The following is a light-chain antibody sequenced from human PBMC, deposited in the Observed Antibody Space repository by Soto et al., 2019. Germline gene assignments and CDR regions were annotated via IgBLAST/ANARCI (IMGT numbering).Light chain of an antibody. CDR1: SSNIGSNT. Sequence: QSVLTQPPSASGTPGQRVTISCSGSSSNIGSNTVNWYQQFPGTAPKLLMHSNNQRPSGVPDRFSGSKSGTSASLAISGLQSEDEADYHCAAWDDSLNGPVFGGGTKVTVL. CDR2: SNN. V-gene: IGLV1-44*01. J-gene: IGLJ2*01. CDR3: AAWDDSLNGPV.